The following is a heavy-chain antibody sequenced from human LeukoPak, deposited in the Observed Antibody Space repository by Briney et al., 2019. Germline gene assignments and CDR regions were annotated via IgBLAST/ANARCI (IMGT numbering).Heavy chain of an antibody. J-gene: IGHJ4*02. D-gene: IGHD3-3*01. V-gene: IGHV4-34*01. CDR1: GGSFSGYY. Sequence: SETLSLTCAVYGGSFSGYYWSWIRQPPGKGLEWIGEINHSGSTNYNPSLKSRVTISVDTSKNQFSLKLSSVTAADTAVYYCARGRVTIFGVVINTYFGYWGQGTLVTVSS. CDR2: INHSGST. CDR3: ARGRVTIFGVVINTYFGY.